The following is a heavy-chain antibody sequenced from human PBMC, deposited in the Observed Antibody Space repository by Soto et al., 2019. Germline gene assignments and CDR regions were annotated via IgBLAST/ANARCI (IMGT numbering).Heavy chain of an antibody. Sequence: QVQLQESGPGLVTASETLTLTCTISGGSINNYYWTWVRQPPGKGLEWIGRFYPSGRAHYNPALQSPVTLSVDVTKNPLSLTVNSLTAPDTAIYFCARDYAVNTALNYWYFDLWGRCTLVTVSS. CDR2: FYPSGRA. V-gene: IGHV4-4*07. CDR3: ARDYAVNTALNYWYFDL. CDR1: GGSINNYY. D-gene: IGHD5-18*01. J-gene: IGHJ2*01.